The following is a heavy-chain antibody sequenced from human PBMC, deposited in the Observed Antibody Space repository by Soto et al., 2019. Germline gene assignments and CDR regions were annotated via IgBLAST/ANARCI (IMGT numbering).Heavy chain of an antibody. CDR2: SSASGRSR. CDR1: VIEFSKYA. D-gene: IGHD6-19*01. J-gene: IGHJ4*02. CDR3: AKDGNWLDVYFDV. V-gene: IGHV3-23*01. Sequence: LXLSCVASVIEFSKYAMSWVRQAPGKGLEWVSISSASGRSRYHADSVKGRFTISRDNSKNTLYLHMTNLRAEDTAVYYCAKDGNWLDVYFDVWGQGTLVTVSS.